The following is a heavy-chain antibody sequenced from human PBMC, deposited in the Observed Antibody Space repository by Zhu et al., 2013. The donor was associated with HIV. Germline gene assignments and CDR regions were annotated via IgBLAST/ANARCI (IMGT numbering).Heavy chain of an antibody. D-gene: IGHD3-3*01. CDR1: GYTFTAYY. CDR2: MRPKSGDT. CDR3: ARDLLRFLSWLPNRHSGFDV. J-gene: IGHJ3*01. Sequence: QVQLVQSGAELKKPGGSVKVSCKASGYTFTAYYIHWVRQAPGQGLEWLGWMRPKSGDTKYERKFQGRITMTRDTSINSVYMELRGLRNDDTAMYYCARDLLRFLSWLPNRHSGFDVWGQGTMVTVS. V-gene: IGHV1-2*02.